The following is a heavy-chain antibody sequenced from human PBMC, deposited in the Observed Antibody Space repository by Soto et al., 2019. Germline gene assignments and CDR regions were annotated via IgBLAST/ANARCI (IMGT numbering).Heavy chain of an antibody. CDR3: ARVERGTATTVVDAFDI. V-gene: IGHV4-34*01. CDR1: GGSVNSGNYY. CDR2: MSHSGGT. J-gene: IGHJ3*02. D-gene: IGHD1-1*01. Sequence: QVQLQQWGAGLLKPSETLSLTCAVFGGSVNSGNYYWSWIRQPPGKGLEWIGEMSHSGGTHFNPSLKSRVTISVDTSKKQVPLKMSSVTAAETALYYCARVERGTATTVVDAFDIWGPGTMVTVSS.